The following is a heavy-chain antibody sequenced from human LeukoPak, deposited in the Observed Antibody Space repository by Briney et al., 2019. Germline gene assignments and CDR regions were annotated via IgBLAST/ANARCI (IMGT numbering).Heavy chain of an antibody. Sequence: GGSLRLSCAASGFTFSSYSMNWVRQAPGKGLEWVASMRYDGSNEYYADSVKGRFTISRDNSKNTLYLQMNSLRPEDTAVYYCAKVLSKGGGYYLTDYWGQGTLVTVSS. V-gene: IGHV3-30*02. CDR2: MRYDGSNE. D-gene: IGHD3-22*01. J-gene: IGHJ4*02. CDR3: AKVLSKGGGYYLTDY. CDR1: GFTFSSYS.